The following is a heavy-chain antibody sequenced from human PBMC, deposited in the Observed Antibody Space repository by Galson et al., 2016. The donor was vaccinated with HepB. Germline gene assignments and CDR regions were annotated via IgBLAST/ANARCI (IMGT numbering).Heavy chain of an antibody. D-gene: IGHD1-1*01. CDR3: AKDGERRGRVHLGGHFDS. CDR1: GFTFDDYT. V-gene: IGHV3-43*01. CDR2: MNWDETIT. Sequence: SLRLSCAASGFTFDDYTMHWVRQAPGKGLEWVSLMNWDETITHYAHSVKGRFTISRDNSKNSLYLQMNSLRTEDTALYYCAKDGERRGRVHLGGHFDSWGQGTLVTVSS. J-gene: IGHJ4*02.